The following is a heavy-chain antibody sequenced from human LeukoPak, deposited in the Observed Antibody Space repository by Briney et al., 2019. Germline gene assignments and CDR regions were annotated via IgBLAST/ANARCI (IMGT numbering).Heavy chain of an antibody. CDR1: GFTFSSYA. J-gene: IGHJ6*02. D-gene: IGHD4/OR15-4a*01. CDR3: SASRPHYGDYYGLDV. Sequence: PGRSLRLSCAASGFTFSSYAMHWVRQAPGKGLEWVAVISYDGSHKYSADSVKGRFTISRDNSKNTLYLQMNSLRTEDTAVYFCSASRPHYGDYYGLDVWGHGTTVTVSS. V-gene: IGHV3-30*04. CDR2: ISYDGSHK.